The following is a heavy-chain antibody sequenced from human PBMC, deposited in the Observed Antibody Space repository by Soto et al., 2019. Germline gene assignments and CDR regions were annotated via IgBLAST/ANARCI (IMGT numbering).Heavy chain of an antibody. D-gene: IGHD3-3*01. V-gene: IGHV3-23*01. J-gene: IGHJ4*02. CDR2: ISGSGGST. CDR3: ARGTVFGVVNFDY. Sequence: EVQLLESGGGLVQPGGSLRLSCAASGFTFSTYAMSWVRQAPGKGLEWVAGISGSGGSTYYADSVKGRFTTSRDNSKNTLYLEMNSLRAEDTAVYYCARGTVFGVVNFDYWGQGTRVTVSS. CDR1: GFTFSTYA.